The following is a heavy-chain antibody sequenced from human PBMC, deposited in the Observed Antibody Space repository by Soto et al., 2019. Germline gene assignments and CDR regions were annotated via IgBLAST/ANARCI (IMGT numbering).Heavy chain of an antibody. CDR3: TDSPVAGSRGGY. J-gene: IGHJ4*02. Sequence: EVQLVESGGGLVKPGGSLRLSCAASGFTFSNAWMNWVRQAPGKGLEWVGRIKSKTDGGTTDYAAPVKGTFTISRDDSKNTLYLQMNSLKTEGTAVYYFTDSPVAGSRGGYLGQGTLVTVSS. CDR1: GFTFSNAW. V-gene: IGHV3-15*07. D-gene: IGHD6-19*01. CDR2: IKSKTDGGTT.